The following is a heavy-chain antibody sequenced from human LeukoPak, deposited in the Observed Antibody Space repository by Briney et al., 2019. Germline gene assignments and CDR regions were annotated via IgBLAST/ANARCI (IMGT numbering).Heavy chain of an antibody. V-gene: IGHV3-21*01. Sequence: GGSLRLSCAASGFTFSSYSMNWVRQAPGKGLEWVSSISSSSSTYIHYADALKGRFTISRDNAKNSLFLQMNSLRAEDTAVYYCARKGGTTSASRLDYWGQGTLVAVCS. CDR2: ISSSSSTYI. CDR3: ARKGGTTSASRLDY. D-gene: IGHD2/OR15-2a*01. CDR1: GFTFSSYS. J-gene: IGHJ4*02.